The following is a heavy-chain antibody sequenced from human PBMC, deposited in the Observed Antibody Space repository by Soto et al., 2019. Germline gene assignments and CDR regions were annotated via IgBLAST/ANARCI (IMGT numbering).Heavy chain of an antibody. CDR3: ARRPHFRDHGRFDP. CDR2: IHYSGET. J-gene: IGHJ5*02. Sequence: PSETLSLTCTVSGGSIISTFYYWGWLRQPPGRGLEWIANIHYSGETHYSPSLKSRVAISVDTSKSQFSLTLDSVTAADTAVYYCARRPHFRDHGRFDPWGQGILVTVSS. CDR1: GGSIISTFYY. V-gene: IGHV4-39*01. D-gene: IGHD4-17*01.